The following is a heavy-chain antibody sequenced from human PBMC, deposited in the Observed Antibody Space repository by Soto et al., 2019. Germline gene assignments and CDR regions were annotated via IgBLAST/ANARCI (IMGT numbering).Heavy chain of an antibody. Sequence: PGGVLGLYGSASGVTFRSYSLHWVRQAPGKGLEWVAVISSDGSTTYYADSVKGRFTVSRDNSRNTLYLQMNSLGTDDTAVYYGAGGVGSLNPGFELWGQGTLVTVPP. D-gene: IGHD1-26*01. V-gene: IGHV3-30*04. J-gene: IGHJ4*02. CDR3: AGGVGSLNPGFEL. CDR1: GVTFRSYS. CDR2: ISSDGSTT.